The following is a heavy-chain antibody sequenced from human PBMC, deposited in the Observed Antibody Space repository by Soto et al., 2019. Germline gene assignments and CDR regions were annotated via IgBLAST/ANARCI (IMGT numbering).Heavy chain of an antibody. J-gene: IGHJ3*01. V-gene: IGHV3-21*01. CDR3: ARVGGYCGGTSCPFGF. CDR1: GFTFSSYS. CDR2: ISSSSSYI. D-gene: IGHD2-2*01. Sequence: EVQLVESGGGLVKPGGSLRLSCAASGFTFSSYSMNWVRQAPGKGLEWVSSISSSSSYIYYADSVMGRFTISRDNAKNWMHEQMNSLSAEDTAVYYCARVGGYCGGTSCPFGFGGKRKMATFSS.